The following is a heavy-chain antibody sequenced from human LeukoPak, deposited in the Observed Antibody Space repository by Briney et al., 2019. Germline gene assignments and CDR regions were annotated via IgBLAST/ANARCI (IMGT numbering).Heavy chain of an antibody. CDR1: DDSIRSSDYF. Sequence: SETLSLTCTVSDDSIRSSDYFWGWIRQPPGKGLEWIGEIYYNGNTFYNPSLKSRVILSVDTSKSQFSLRLNSVTAADTAIYYCAVAGYGRRFDNWGQGTLVTVSS. CDR2: IYYNGNT. J-gene: IGHJ4*02. V-gene: IGHV4-39*01. CDR3: AVAGYGRRFDN. D-gene: IGHD5-18*01.